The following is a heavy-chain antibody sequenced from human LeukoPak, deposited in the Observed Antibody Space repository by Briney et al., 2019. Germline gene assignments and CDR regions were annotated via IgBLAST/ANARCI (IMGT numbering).Heavy chain of an antibody. CDR1: GFTFSNAW. CDR2: IKSKTDGGTT. Sequence: GGSLRLSCAASGFTFSNAWMSWVRQVPGKGLEWVGRIKSKTDGGTTDYAAPVKGRFTISRDDSKNTLYLQMNSLKTEDTAVYYCTTNTFGDGYNSGWGQGTLVTVSS. V-gene: IGHV3-15*01. CDR3: TTNTFGDGYNSG. J-gene: IGHJ4*02. D-gene: IGHD5-24*01.